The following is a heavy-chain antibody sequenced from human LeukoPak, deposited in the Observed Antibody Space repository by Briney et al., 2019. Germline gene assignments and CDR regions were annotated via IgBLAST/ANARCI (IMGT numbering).Heavy chain of an antibody. CDR1: GGSISSSSYY. D-gene: IGHD1-26*01. Sequence: SETLSLTCTVSGGSISSSSYYWGWIRQPPGKGLEWSGSIYYSGSTYYNPSLKSRVTISVDTSKNQFSLKLSSVTAADTAVYYCARDQKWGFWGFDLSQSDWNLYGHDAFDIWGQGTMVTVSS. V-gene: IGHV4-39*07. CDR2: IYYSGST. J-gene: IGHJ3*02. CDR3: ARDQKWGFWGFDLSQSDWNLYGHDAFDI.